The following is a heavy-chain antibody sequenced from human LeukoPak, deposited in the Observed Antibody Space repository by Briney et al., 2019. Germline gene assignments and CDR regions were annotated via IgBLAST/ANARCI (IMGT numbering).Heavy chain of an antibody. CDR1: GFTVSSNY. CDR3: ARGGYGDYPFPFDY. J-gene: IGHJ4*02. CDR2: IYSGGST. V-gene: IGHV3-66*01. D-gene: IGHD4-17*01. Sequence: GGSLRLSCAASGFTVSSNYMSWVRQAPGKGLEWVSVIYSGGSTYYADPVKGRFTISRDNSKNTLYLQMNSLRAEDTAVYYCARGGYGDYPFPFDYWGQGTLVTVSS.